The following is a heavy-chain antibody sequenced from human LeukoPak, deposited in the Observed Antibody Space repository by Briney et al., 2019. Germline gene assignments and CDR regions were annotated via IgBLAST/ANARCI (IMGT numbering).Heavy chain of an antibody. CDR2: VYYSGST. CDR1: GGSISSSSYY. V-gene: IGHV4-39*01. D-gene: IGHD3-3*02. Sequence: SETLSLTCTVSGGSISSSSYYWGWIRQPPGKGLEGIGSVYYSGSTYYNPSLKSRVTMSVDTYKNQFSLKLISVAAADTAVYYCARHIQIAFRVFRLGWIDPWGQGTLVTVPS. CDR3: ARHIQIAFRVFRLGWIDP. J-gene: IGHJ5*02.